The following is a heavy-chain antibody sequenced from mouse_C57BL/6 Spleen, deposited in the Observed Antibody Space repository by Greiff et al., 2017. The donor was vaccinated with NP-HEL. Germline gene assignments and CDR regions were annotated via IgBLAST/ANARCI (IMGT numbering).Heavy chain of an antibody. J-gene: IGHJ2*01. V-gene: IGHV1-26*01. D-gene: IGHD1-1*01. Sequence: VQLQQSGPELVKPGASVKISCKASGYTFTDYYMNWVKQSHGKSLEWIGDINPNNGGTSYNQKFKGKATLTVDKSSSTAYMELRSLTSEDSAVYYCARYDTTVVATGTGDYWGQGTTLTVSS. CDR1: GYTFTDYY. CDR2: INPNNGGT. CDR3: ARYDTTVVATGTGDY.